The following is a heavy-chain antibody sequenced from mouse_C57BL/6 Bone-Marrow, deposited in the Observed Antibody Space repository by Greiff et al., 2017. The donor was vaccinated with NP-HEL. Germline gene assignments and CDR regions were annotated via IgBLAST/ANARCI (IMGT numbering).Heavy chain of an antibody. CDR1: GYTFTSYT. Sequence: VKLMESGAELARPGASVKMSCKASGYTFTSYTMHWVKQRPGQGLEWIGYINPSSGYTKYNQKFKDKATLTADKSSSTAYMQLSSLTSEDSAVYYCAGDYYGSSYVYFDYWGQGTTLTVSS. J-gene: IGHJ2*01. V-gene: IGHV1-4*01. D-gene: IGHD1-1*01. CDR2: INPSSGYT. CDR3: AGDYYGSSYVYFDY.